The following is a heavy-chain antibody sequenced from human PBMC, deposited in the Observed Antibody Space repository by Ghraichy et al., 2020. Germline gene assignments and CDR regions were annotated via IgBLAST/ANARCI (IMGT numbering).Heavy chain of an antibody. Sequence: GGSLRLSCAASGFTFSSYSMKWVRQAPGKGLEWVSSISSSSSYIYYADSVKGRFTISRDNAKNSLYLLMNSLRAEDTAVYYCARDIVSSSSSFDYWGQGTLVTVSS. CDR3: ARDIVSSSSSFDY. D-gene: IGHD6-6*01. V-gene: IGHV3-21*01. CDR2: ISSSSSYI. J-gene: IGHJ4*02. CDR1: GFTFSSYS.